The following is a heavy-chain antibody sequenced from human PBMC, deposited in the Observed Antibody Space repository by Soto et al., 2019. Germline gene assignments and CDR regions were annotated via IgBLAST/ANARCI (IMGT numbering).Heavy chain of an antibody. CDR1: GFTFSSYA. D-gene: IGHD2-21*01. V-gene: IGHV3-30-3*01. CDR2: ISYDGSNK. Sequence: GGSLRLSCAASGFTFSSYAMHWVRQAPGKGLEWVAVISYDGSNKYYADSVKGRFTISRDNSKNTLYLQMNSLRAEDTAVYYCARGDGIVVVPDLYGLIRAFDIWGQGTMVTVSS. CDR3: ARGDGIVVVPDLYGLIRAFDI. J-gene: IGHJ3*02.